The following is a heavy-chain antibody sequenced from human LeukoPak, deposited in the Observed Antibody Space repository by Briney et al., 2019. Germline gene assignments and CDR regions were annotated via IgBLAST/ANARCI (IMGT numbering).Heavy chain of an antibody. D-gene: IGHD1-20*01. CDR3: ARVSAITGATDALDF. CDR1: GFTFSDHF. J-gene: IGHJ3*01. Sequence: GGSLRLSCAVSGFTFSDHFMDWVRQAPGKGLEWVGRIRKKPNSYTTEYAASVKGRFTISRDDSKNSLYLQMNSLEAEDTGVYYCARVSAITGATDALDFWGQGAMVTVSS. CDR2: IRKKPNSYTT. V-gene: IGHV3-72*01.